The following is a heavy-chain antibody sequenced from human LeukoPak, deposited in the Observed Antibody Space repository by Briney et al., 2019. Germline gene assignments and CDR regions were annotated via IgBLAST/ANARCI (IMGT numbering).Heavy chain of an antibody. J-gene: IGHJ3*02. V-gene: IGHV1-46*01. CDR3: ASGSTSGLSLDAFDI. CDR2: INTSGGNT. Sequence: ASVKVSCKASGYTFSSYYVHWVRQAPGQGLEWMGMINTSGGNTSYAHKFQGRVTITADESTSTAYMELSSLRSEDTAVYYCASGSTSGLSLDAFDIWGQGTMVTVSS. CDR1: GYTFSSYY. D-gene: IGHD3-10*01.